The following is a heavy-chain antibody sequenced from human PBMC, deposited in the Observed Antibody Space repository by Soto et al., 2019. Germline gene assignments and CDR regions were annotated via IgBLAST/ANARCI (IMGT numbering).Heavy chain of an antibody. CDR3: ARDELFTYYYDSSGSMRRSWIDP. Sequence: ASVKVSSKASGYTFTSYYMHWVRQAPGQGLEWMGIINPSGGSTSYAQKYQGRVTMTMDTSTSTVYIERSGLRSEDTAVYYCARDELFTYYYDSSGSMRRSWIDPWGRG. D-gene: IGHD3-22*01. J-gene: IGHJ5*02. CDR1: GYTFTSYY. V-gene: IGHV1-46*01. CDR2: INPSGGST.